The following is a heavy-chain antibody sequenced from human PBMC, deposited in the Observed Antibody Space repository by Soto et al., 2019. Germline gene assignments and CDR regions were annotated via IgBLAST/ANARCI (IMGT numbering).Heavy chain of an antibody. Sequence: QVQLVQSGAEVKKPGASVKVSCKTSGYTFTSYALTWVRQAPGQGLEWMGRISAYNGNTNYAQKLQGRVTMTTDTSTTTAYMELMSLRSDDTAVYYCARDRGATASRELDYWGQGTLVTVSS. CDR3: ARDRGATASRELDY. V-gene: IGHV1-18*01. CDR1: GYTFTSYA. J-gene: IGHJ4*02. CDR2: ISAYNGNT. D-gene: IGHD1-26*01.